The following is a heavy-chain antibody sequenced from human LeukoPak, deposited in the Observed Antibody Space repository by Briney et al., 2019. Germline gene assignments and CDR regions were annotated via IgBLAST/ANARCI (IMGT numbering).Heavy chain of an antibody. CDR2: IRYDGSNK. V-gene: IGHV3-30*02. CDR3: AKPPAAVYYYYYMDV. D-gene: IGHD6-13*01. Sequence: GGSLRLSCAASGFTFSSYWMSWVRQAPGKGLEWVAFIRYDGSNKYYADSVKGRFTISRDNSKNTLYLQMNSLRAEDTAVYYCAKPPAAVYYYYYMDVWGKGTTVTISS. CDR1: GFTFSSYW. J-gene: IGHJ6*03.